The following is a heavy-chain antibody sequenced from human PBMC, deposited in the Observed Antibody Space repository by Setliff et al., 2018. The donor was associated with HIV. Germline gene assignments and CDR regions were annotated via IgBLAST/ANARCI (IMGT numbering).Heavy chain of an antibody. CDR2: VDYNGRT. Sequence: PSETLSLTCSVSGGSISSYYWSWIRQPPGKGLEWIGYVDYNGRTDYNPSLKSRVTISLDTSKNRVSLKLSSVAAADTAVYHCARGAYRDGYDYWGQGTLVIVSS. D-gene: IGHD5-18*01. CDR1: GGSISSYY. J-gene: IGHJ4*02. CDR3: ARGAYRDGYDY. V-gene: IGHV4-59*01.